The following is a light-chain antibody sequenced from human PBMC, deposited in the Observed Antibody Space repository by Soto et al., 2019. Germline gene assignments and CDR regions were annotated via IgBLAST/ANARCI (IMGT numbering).Light chain of an antibody. CDR2: AAS. CDR1: QSVSSK. CDR3: QQFSIYPWT. Sequence: DIVMTQSPATLSVSPGERANLSCRASQSVSSKLGWYQQTPGQAPSLLIYAASTMQSGVPSRFSGSVSGTEFTLTIGSLQSEDFATYYCQQFSIYPWTFGQGTKVDI. J-gene: IGKJ1*01. V-gene: IGKV3-15*01.